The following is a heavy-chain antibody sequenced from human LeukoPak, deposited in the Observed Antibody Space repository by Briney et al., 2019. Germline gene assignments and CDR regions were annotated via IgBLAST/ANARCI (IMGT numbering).Heavy chain of an antibody. D-gene: IGHD2-2*01. V-gene: IGHV1-2*02. CDR1: GYTFTGYY. CDR3: ARVKKFMPELEY. Sequence: AAVKESCKASGYTFTGYYMHWVRQAPGQGLEWMGWIIPNSGGTNYAQKFQGRVSMTRDTSINTAYMDLTNLRSDDTAIFYCARVKKFMPELEYWGQGTLVTVSS. J-gene: IGHJ4*02. CDR2: IIPNSGGT.